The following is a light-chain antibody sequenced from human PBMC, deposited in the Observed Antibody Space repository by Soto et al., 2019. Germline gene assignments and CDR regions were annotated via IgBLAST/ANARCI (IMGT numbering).Light chain of an antibody. CDR1: QSVSSY. J-gene: IGKJ3*01. Sequence: EIVLTQSPATLSLSPGERATLSCRASQSVSSYLAWYQQKPGQAPRLLIYDASNRATGIPARFSGSGSGTDFTLTISSLGPEDFAVYYWQQRSNWPPLFTFGPGTKVDIK. CDR2: DAS. CDR3: QQRSNWPPLFT. V-gene: IGKV3-11*01.